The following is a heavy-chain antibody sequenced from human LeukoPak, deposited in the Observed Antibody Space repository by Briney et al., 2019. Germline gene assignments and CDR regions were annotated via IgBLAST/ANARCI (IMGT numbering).Heavy chain of an antibody. CDR1: GFTVSSNY. D-gene: IGHD4-17*01. Sequence: GGSLRLSFAASGFTVSSNYMSWVRQAPGKGLEWVSVIYSGGSTYYADSVKGRFTISRDNSKNTLYLQMNSLRAEDTAVYYCARDIADGDYGRAFDYWGQGTLVTVSS. CDR2: IYSGGST. J-gene: IGHJ4*02. V-gene: IGHV3-66*01. CDR3: ARDIADGDYGRAFDY.